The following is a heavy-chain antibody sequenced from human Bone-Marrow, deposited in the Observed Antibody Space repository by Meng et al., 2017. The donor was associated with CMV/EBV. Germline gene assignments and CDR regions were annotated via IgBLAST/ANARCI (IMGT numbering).Heavy chain of an antibody. CDR3: ARVPPTSLTYGGPAGYAFEI. J-gene: IGHJ3*02. CDR1: GYTFTSYY. D-gene: IGHD4-23*01. Sequence: ASVKVSCKASGYTFTSYYMHWVRQAPGQGLEWMGIINPSGGSTSYAQKFQGRVTMTRDTSTSTVYMELSSLRSEDTAVYYCARVPPTSLTYGGPAGYAFEIWGQGTMVTVSS. V-gene: IGHV1-46*01. CDR2: INPSGGST.